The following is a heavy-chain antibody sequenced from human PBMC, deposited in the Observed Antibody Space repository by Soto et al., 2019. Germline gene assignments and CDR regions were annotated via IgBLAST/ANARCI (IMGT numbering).Heavy chain of an antibody. CDR3: AKDQIQAAGRPKDIDV. D-gene: IGHD5-18*01. CDR2: VYPPGST. Sequence: SQTLSHTCSVSGDSMSTRCYYWDWIRQPPGYGLQWIGNVYPPGSTFSHPSLTSRVFISRDNSKNILYLQMKSLRAEDTAVYYCAKDQIQAAGRPKDIDVWGQGTTVTVSS. V-gene: IGHV4-39*02. J-gene: IGHJ6*02. CDR1: GDSMSTRCYY.